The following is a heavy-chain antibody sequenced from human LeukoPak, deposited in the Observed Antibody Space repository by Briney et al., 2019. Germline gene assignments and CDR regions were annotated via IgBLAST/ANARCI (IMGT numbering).Heavy chain of an antibody. D-gene: IGHD2-21*01. CDR3: TRGHCGLQS. CDR2: IHHSGNS. CDR1: GASVTDYY. V-gene: IGHV4-59*02. J-gene: IGHJ5*02. Sequence: SETLSLTCTVSGASVTDYYWSWIRRSPGKGLEWISYIHHSGNSDYNPSLRSRVTTSSDTSKNQFSLNLISVTAADTAVYYCTRGHCGLQSWSQGTLVTVSS.